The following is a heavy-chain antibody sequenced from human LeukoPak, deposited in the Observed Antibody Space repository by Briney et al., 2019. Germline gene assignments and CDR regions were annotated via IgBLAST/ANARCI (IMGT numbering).Heavy chain of an antibody. V-gene: IGHV3-48*02. CDR2: ISSSSSTI. J-gene: IGHJ4*02. CDR3: ARDQSVFYDY. Sequence: GGSLRLSCAASGFIFSSYSMNWVRQAPGKGLEWVSYISSSSSTIYYADSVKGRSTISRDNAKNSLYLQMNSLRDEDTAVYYCARDQSVFYDYWGQGTLVTVSP. CDR1: GFIFSSYS. D-gene: IGHD3-9*01.